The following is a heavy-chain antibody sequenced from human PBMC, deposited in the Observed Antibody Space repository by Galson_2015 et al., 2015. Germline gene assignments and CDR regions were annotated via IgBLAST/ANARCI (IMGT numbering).Heavy chain of an antibody. CDR1: GFTFSSYA. CDR2: ISYDGSNK. V-gene: IGHV3-30-3*01. D-gene: IGHD4-17*01. CDR3: ARVPRVRDAFDI. J-gene: IGHJ3*02. Sequence: SLRLSCAASGFTFSSYAMHWVRQAPGKGLEWVAVISYDGSNKYYADSVKGRFTISRDNSKNTLYLQMNSLRAEDTAVYYCARVPRVRDAFDIWGQGTMVTVSS.